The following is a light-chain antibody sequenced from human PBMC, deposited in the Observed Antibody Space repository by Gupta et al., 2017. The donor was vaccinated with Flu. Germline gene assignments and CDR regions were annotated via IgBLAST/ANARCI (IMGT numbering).Light chain of an antibody. CDR2: GAS. Sequence: GTLCLSPGERATLSCRASQSISSSFLAWYQQKPGQAPRLLIYGASRRATGIPDRFSGSGSGTDFTLTISRLEPEVFAVYYCQQSGSSPWTFGQGTKVEVK. V-gene: IGKV3-20*01. J-gene: IGKJ1*01. CDR1: QSISSSF. CDR3: QQSGSSPWT.